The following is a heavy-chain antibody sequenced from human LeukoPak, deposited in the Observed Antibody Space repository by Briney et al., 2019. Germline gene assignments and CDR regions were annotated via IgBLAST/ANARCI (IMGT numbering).Heavy chain of an antibody. D-gene: IGHD4-17*01. Sequence: GGSLRLSCAASGFTVSSNYMSWVRQAPGKGLEWVSVICSGGSTYYADSVKGRFTISRDNSKNTLYLQMNSLRAEDTAVYYCAREQAGRLRYYYYYYMDVWGKGTTVTVSS. CDR2: ICSGGST. J-gene: IGHJ6*03. CDR3: AREQAGRLRYYYYYYMDV. V-gene: IGHV3-53*01. CDR1: GFTVSSNY.